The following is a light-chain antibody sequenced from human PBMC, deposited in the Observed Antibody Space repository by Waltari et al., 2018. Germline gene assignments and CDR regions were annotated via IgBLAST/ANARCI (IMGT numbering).Light chain of an antibody. CDR2: RNH. CDR1: TSNIGNNF. CDR3: AAWDDKMSGPWV. J-gene: IGLJ3*02. Sequence: QSVLTQPPSTSGTPGQRVTISCSGSTSNIGNNFVYWYQQLPGTAPKLLIYRNHQRPSGVPDRFSGSKSGTSAFLAINGLRSEDEADYYCAAWDDKMSGPWVFGGGTKLTVL. V-gene: IGLV1-47*01.